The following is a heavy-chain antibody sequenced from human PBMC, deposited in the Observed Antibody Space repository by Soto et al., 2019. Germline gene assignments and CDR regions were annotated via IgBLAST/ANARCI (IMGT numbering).Heavy chain of an antibody. CDR3: ARDFGAGSSWYFSGWFDP. CDR2: ISSSSSYI. J-gene: IGHJ5*02. CDR1: GFTFSSYS. Sequence: GGSLRLSCAASGFTFSSYSMNWVRQAPGKGLEWVSSISSSSSYIYYADSVKGRLTIPRDNAKNSLYLQMNSLRAEDTAVYYCARDFGAGSSWYFSGWFDPWGQGTLVTVSS. D-gene: IGHD6-13*01. V-gene: IGHV3-21*01.